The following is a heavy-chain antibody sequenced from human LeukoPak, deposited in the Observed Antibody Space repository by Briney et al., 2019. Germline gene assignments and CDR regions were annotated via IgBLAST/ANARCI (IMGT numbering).Heavy chain of an antibody. CDR3: ARDRPYSSGWYPYYGMDV. CDR2: IYSGGST. J-gene: IGHJ6*02. CDR1: GFTVSSNY. Sequence: GGSLRLSCAASGFTVSSNYMSWVRQAPGKGLEWVSVIYSGGSTYYADSVKGRFTISRDNSKNTMYLQMNSLRAEDTAVYYCARDRPYSSGWYPYYGMDVWGQGTTVTVSS. D-gene: IGHD6-19*01. V-gene: IGHV3-66*01.